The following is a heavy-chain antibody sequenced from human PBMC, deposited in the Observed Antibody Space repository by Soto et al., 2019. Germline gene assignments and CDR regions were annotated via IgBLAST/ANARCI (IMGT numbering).Heavy chain of an antibody. V-gene: IGHV5-51*01. CDR3: FEN. CDR2: IYPGDSDT. J-gene: IGHJ4*02. D-gene: IGHD3-22*01. CDR1: GHIFSNYW. Sequence: PGESLKISCKGSGHIFSNYWIAWVRQMPGKGLEWMGIIYPGDSDTRYSPSFQGQVTITVDKSINTAMYYCARQRLWGTSGYYYFENWGQGTLVTVSS.